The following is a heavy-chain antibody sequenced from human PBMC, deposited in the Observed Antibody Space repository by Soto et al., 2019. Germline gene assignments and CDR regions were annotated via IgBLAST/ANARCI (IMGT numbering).Heavy chain of an antibody. CDR3: ARDLSSGPSVY. CDR1: GFTFSSYA. Sequence: QVQLVESGGGVVQPGRSLRLSCAASGFTFSSYAMHWVRQAPGKGLEWVAVISYDGSNKYYADSVKGRFTISRDNSKNTLYLQMNSLRAEDTAVYYCARDLSSGPSVYWGQGTLVTVSS. V-gene: IGHV3-30-3*01. CDR2: ISYDGSNK. J-gene: IGHJ4*02. D-gene: IGHD3-22*01.